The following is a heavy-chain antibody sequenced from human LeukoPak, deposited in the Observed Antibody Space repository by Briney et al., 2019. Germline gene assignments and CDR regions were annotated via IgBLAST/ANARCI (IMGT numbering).Heavy chain of an antibody. CDR1: GFTFSSYW. D-gene: IGHD1-14*01. CDR2: IREDGSER. V-gene: IGHV3-7*03. Sequence: PGGSLRLSCAASGFTFSSYWMSWVRQAPGKGLQWVANIREDGSERYYVDSVKGRFTISRDNAKNSLYLQMNSLRAEDTALYYCVLPAPYYYYGLDVWGKGTTVTVSS. J-gene: IGHJ6*04. CDR3: VLPAPYYYYGLDV.